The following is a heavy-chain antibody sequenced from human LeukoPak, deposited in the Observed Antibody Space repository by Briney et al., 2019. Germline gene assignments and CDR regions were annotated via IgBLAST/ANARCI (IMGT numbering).Heavy chain of an antibody. CDR3: ARVVGNYYFDY. CDR2: IYHSGST. Sequence: SETLSLTCTVSGYSLSSGYYWGWIRQPPGKGLEWIGTIYHSGSTYYNPSLKSRVTISVDTSKNQFSLNLSSMTAADTAVYYCARVVGNYYFDYWGQGTLVTVSS. V-gene: IGHV4-38-2*02. CDR1: GYSLSSGYY. D-gene: IGHD1-7*01. J-gene: IGHJ4*02.